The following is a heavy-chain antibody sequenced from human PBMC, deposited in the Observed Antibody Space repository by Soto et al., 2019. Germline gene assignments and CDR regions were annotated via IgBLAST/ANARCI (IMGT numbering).Heavy chain of an antibody. Sequence: PGGSLRLSCAASGFTFSSYSINWVRLAPGKGLGWVSSISSSSSYISYADSVTGRFTISRDNAKNPLYLQMNSLRAEDTAVYYCARVVRYSSSWSHYYYYGMDVWGQGTTVTVSS. CDR1: GFTFSSYS. CDR2: ISSSSSYI. CDR3: ARVVRYSSSWSHYYYYGMDV. J-gene: IGHJ6*02. D-gene: IGHD6-13*01. V-gene: IGHV3-21*01.